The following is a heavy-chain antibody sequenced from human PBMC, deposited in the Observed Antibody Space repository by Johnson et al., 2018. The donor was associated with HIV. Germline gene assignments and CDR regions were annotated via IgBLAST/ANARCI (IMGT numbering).Heavy chain of an antibody. CDR3: AKGLHIVVEGDAFDI. D-gene: IGHD2-21*01. Sequence: QMLLVESGGGLVQPGGSLRLSCAASGFTFSSYAMHWVRQAPGQGLEWVAVISYDGSNKYYADSVKGRFNISRDNSKNTLYLQMNSLRAEDPAVYYCAKGLHIVVEGDAFDIWGQGTMVTVSS. J-gene: IGHJ3*02. V-gene: IGHV3-30-3*02. CDR1: GFTFSSYA. CDR2: ISYDGSNK.